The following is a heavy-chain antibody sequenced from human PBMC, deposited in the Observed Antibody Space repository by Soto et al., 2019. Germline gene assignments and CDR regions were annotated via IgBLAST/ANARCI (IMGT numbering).Heavy chain of an antibody. CDR2: VSIGGST. V-gene: IGHV3-23*01. J-gene: IGHJ4*02. D-gene: IGHD2-15*01. Sequence: DVQLLESGGGLVQPEGSLRLSCAASGFTFSSNPMGWVRQGPGKGLGWVAVVSIGGSTHYADSVRGRFTISRDNSKNTLSLQMNSLTAEDTAVYFCAKRRGAGGHFDYWGQGALVTVSS. CDR3: AKRRGAGGHFDY. CDR1: GFTFSSNP.